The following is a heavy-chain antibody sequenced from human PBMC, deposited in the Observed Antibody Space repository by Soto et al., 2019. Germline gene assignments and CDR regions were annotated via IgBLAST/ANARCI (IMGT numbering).Heavy chain of an antibody. J-gene: IGHJ4*02. CDR2: ISGSGGST. CDR3: ANRESPHERLLTYYFDY. CDR1: GFTFSSYA. Sequence: GGSLRLSCAASGFTFSSYAMSWVRQAPGKGLEWVSAISGSGGSTYYADSVKGRFTISRDNSKNTLYLQMNSLRAEDTAVYYCANRESPHERLLTYYFDYWGQGTLVTVSS. V-gene: IGHV3-23*01. D-gene: IGHD1-26*01.